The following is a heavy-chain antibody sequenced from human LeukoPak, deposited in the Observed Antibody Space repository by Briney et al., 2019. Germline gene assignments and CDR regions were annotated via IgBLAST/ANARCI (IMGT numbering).Heavy chain of an antibody. CDR3: ARDFDDGGNTLGYACDI. Sequence: SVKVSCKASGGTFSSYAISRVRQAPRQRLEWIGRIIPIFGTANYAQKFQGRVTINTDESTSTAYMELSSLRSEDTAVYYCARDFDDGGNTLGYACDIWGQGAMVTVSS. J-gene: IGHJ3*02. CDR1: GGTFSSYA. V-gene: IGHV1-69*05. CDR2: IIPIFGTA. D-gene: IGHD4-23*01.